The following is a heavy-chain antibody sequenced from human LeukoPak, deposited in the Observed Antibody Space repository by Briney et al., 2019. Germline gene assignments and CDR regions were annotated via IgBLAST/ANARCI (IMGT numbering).Heavy chain of an antibody. CDR3: ATEGGSGSDLGDAFDI. CDR2: INSGRNYI. V-gene: IGHV3-21*01. D-gene: IGHD6-25*01. Sequence: GGSLRLSCAASGFTFSSYSINWVRQAPGKGLEWVSSINSGRNYIYYADSVKGRFTISRDNAKNSLYLQMNSLRAGDTAVYYCATEGGSGSDLGDAFDIWGQGTMVTVSS. CDR1: GFTFSSYS. J-gene: IGHJ3*02.